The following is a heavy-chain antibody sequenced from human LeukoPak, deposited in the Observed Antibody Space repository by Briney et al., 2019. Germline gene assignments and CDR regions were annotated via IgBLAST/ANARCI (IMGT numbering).Heavy chain of an antibody. D-gene: IGHD2-8*01. Sequence: GGSLRLSCAASGFTFSNAWMSWVRQAPGKGLEWVGRIKSKTDGGTTDYAAPVKGRFTISRDDSKNTLYLQMNSLKTEDTAVYYCTTDPFVCTNGVCFDLYWGQGTLVTVSS. CDR3: TTDPFVCTNGVCFDLY. CDR2: IKSKTDGGTT. J-gene: IGHJ4*02. CDR1: GFTFSNAW. V-gene: IGHV3-15*01.